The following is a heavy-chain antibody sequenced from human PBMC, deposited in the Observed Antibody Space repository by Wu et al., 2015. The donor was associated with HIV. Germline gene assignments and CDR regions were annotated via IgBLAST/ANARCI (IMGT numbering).Heavy chain of an antibody. Sequence: QVQLVQSGAEVKKPGSSVKVSCKASGGTFSSYAISWVRQAPGQGLEWMGGIIPIFGTANYAQKFQGRVTITTDESTSTAYMELSSLRSEDTAVYYCARDTPYGDYGWGDAFDIWGQGTMVTVSS. CDR1: GGTFSSYA. D-gene: IGHD4-17*01. CDR2: IIPIFGTA. J-gene: IGHJ3*02. CDR3: ARDTPYGDYGWGDAFDI. V-gene: IGHV1-69*05.